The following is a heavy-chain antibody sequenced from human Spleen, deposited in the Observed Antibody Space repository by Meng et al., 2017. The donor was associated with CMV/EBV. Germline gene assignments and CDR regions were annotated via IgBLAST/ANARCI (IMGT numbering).Heavy chain of an antibody. D-gene: IGHD2-2*01. CDR1: GFTVSSKY. CDR3: AKGASTSCYSHSDS. CDR2: VYAGGTT. V-gene: IGHV3-53*01. J-gene: IGHJ4*02. Sequence: GESLKISCVASGFTVSSKYMSWVRQAPGKGLEWVSVVYAGGTTYYADSVNGRFTISRDNSKNTLYLQMNSLRAEDTAVYYCAKGASTSCYSHSDSWGQGTLVTVSS.